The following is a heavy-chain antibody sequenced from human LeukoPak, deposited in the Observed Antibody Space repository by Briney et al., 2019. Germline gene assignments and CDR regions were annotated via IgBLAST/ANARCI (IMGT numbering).Heavy chain of an antibody. D-gene: IGHD6-25*01. J-gene: IGHJ4*02. V-gene: IGHV4-4*07. Sequence: PSETLSLTCTVSGGSINSYYWSWIRQPAGKGLEWIGRIYASGTINYNPSLKSRVSMSVDTSKNQFSLILTSVTAADTAVYYCARGSGYIDYWGQGTLVTVSS. CDR2: IYASGTI. CDR3: ARGSGYIDY. CDR1: GGSINSYY.